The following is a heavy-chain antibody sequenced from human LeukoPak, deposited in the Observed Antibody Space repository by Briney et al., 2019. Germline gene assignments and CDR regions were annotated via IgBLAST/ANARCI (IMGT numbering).Heavy chain of an antibody. J-gene: IGHJ4*02. CDR2: IYYSGST. CDR1: GGSISSYY. V-gene: IGHV4-59*12. CDR3: ARETSSSALDY. D-gene: IGHD6-6*01. Sequence: SETLSLTCTVSGGSISSYYWSWIRQPPGKGLEWIGYIYYSGSTNYNPSLKSRVTISVDTSKNQFSLKLSSVTAADTAVYYCARETSSSALDYWGQGTLVSVSS.